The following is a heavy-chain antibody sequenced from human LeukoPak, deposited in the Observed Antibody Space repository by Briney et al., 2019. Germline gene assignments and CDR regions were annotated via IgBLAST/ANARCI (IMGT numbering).Heavy chain of an antibody. CDR1: GYTFTSYY. J-gene: IGHJ3*02. CDR2: INPSGGST. D-gene: IGHD6-13*01. Sequence: GASVKVSCTASGYTFTSYYMHWVRQAPGQGLEWMGIINPSGGSTSYAQKFQGRVTMTRDTSTSTVYMELSSLRSEDTAVYYCARTYSSSWFDGDAFDIWGQGTMVTVSS. CDR3: ARTYSSSWFDGDAFDI. V-gene: IGHV1-46*01.